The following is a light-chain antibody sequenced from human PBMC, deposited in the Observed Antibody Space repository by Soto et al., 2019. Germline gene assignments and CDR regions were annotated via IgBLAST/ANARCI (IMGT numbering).Light chain of an antibody. J-gene: IGLJ3*02. CDR3: SSFTDSFTLV. Sequence: QSALTQPPSASGSPGQSVTISCTGTSSDVGGYKYVSWYQRHPGKVPKLMIYEVSHRPSGVPDRFSGSKSGNTAFLTISGLQADDEADYYCSSFTDSFTLVFGGGTKVTVL. CDR2: EVS. V-gene: IGLV2-8*01. CDR1: SSDVGGYKY.